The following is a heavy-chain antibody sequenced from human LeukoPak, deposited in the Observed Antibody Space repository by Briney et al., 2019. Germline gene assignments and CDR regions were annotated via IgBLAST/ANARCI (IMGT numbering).Heavy chain of an antibody. CDR3: AHKQQIVPAAHPHYYCYYYMDV. CDR1: GFSLSTSGVG. J-gene: IGHJ6*03. Sequence: SGPTLVKPTQTLTLTCTFSGFSLSTSGVGVGWIRQPPGKALEWLALIYWNDDKRYSPSLKSRLTITKDTYKNQVVLTMTNMDPVDTATYYCAHKQQIVPAAHPHYYCYYYMDVWGKGTTVTVSS. CDR2: IYWNDDK. D-gene: IGHD2-2*01. V-gene: IGHV2-5*01.